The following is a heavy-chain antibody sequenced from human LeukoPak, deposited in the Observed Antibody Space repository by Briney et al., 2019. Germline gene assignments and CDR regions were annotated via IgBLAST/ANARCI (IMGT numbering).Heavy chain of an antibody. J-gene: IGHJ6*03. CDR1: GYSFTSYY. Sequence: ASVKVSCKASGYSFTSYYLHWVRQAPGQGLEWMGIIDTSGGSTTYAQKFQGRVTMTRDMSTSTVYMELSSLRSEDTAVYYCARHRRVGIELWLGYMDVWGKGTTVTVSS. CDR2: IDTSGGST. CDR3: ARHRRVGIELWLGYMDV. D-gene: IGHD5-18*01. V-gene: IGHV1-46*01.